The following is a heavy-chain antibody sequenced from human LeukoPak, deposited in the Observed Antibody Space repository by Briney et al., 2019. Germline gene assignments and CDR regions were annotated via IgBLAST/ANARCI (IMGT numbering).Heavy chain of an antibody. Sequence: GGSLRLSCAASGFDFSKYTMSWVRQAPGKGLEWVSSISNGSRRIHYADSMRGRFTISRDNAKSSVYLQMHNLRVEDTATYFCARVVLDHFWGRGTLVTVSS. CDR2: ISNGSRRI. D-gene: IGHD6-6*01. V-gene: IGHV3-21*06. CDR1: GFDFSKYT. CDR3: ARVVLDHF. J-gene: IGHJ4*02.